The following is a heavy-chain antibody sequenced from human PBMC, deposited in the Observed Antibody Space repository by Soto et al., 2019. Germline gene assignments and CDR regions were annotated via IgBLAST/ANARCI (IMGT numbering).Heavy chain of an antibody. CDR2: IYYSGST. CDR1: GGSISSGSYC. D-gene: IGHD4-17*01. Sequence: QVQLQESGPGLVKPSQTLSLTCTVSGGSISSGSYCWSWIRQHPGKGLEWIGYIYYSGSTYYNPSLKSRVTLSVDTSKNHFSLKLSSVTAADTAVYYCAIAVTTVTTYDYWGQGTLVTVSS. CDR3: AIAVTTVTTYDY. V-gene: IGHV4-31*03. J-gene: IGHJ4*02.